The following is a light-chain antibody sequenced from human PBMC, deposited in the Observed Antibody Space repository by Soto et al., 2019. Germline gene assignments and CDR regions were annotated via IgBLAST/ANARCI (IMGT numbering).Light chain of an antibody. CDR2: AAS. J-gene: IGKJ1*01. CDR1: QSINTY. Sequence: DAQMTQSPSSLSASVGDRVTITCRASQSINTYLNWYQQKPGRAPNLLIYAASNLQSGVPSRFSGSGAGTDFTLTISSLQPEDFATYFCQQSYNTLRTFGLGTRVEVK. V-gene: IGKV1-39*01. CDR3: QQSYNTLRT.